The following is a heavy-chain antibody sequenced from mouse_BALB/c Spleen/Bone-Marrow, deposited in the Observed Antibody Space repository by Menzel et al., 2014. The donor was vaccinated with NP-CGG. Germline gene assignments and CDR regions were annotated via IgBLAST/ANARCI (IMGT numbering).Heavy chain of an antibody. J-gene: IGHJ4*01. V-gene: IGHV5-17*02. CDR1: GFTFSSFG. CDR3: ARYGYYDAMDY. CDR2: ISSGSSTI. Sequence: EVHLVESGGGLVQPGGSRKLSCAASGFTFSSFGMHWVRQAPEKGLEWVAYISSGSSTIYYADTVKGRFTISRDNPKNTLFLQMTSLRSEDTAMYYCARYGYYDAMDYWGQGTSVTVSP. D-gene: IGHD2-2*01.